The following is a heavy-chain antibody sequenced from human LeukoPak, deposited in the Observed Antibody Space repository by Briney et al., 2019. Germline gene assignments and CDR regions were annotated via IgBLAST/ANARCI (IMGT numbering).Heavy chain of an antibody. J-gene: IGHJ4*02. Sequence: GGSLRLSCAASGFTFSSYWMSWVRQAPGKGLEWVANIKQDGSEKYYVDSVKGRFTISRDNAKNSLFLQMSSLRAEDTAVYYCARGDLGYCSSTSCYTARFDYWGQGTLVTVSS. D-gene: IGHD2-2*02. CDR1: GFTFSSYW. CDR2: IKQDGSEK. V-gene: IGHV3-7*04. CDR3: ARGDLGYCSSTSCYTARFDY.